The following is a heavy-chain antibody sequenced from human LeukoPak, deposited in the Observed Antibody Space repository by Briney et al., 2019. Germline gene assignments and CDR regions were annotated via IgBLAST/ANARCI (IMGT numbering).Heavy chain of an antibody. CDR1: GGSVSSNGYF. Sequence: PSETLSLTCTVSGGSVSSNGYFWNWIRQPPGKGLEWIGYIYYSGSTNYNPSLKSRVTISVDTSKNQFSLKLSSVTAADTAVYYCARSSSSWYPDYYYGMDVWGQGTTVTVSS. D-gene: IGHD6-13*01. V-gene: IGHV4-61*08. CDR2: IYYSGST. CDR3: ARSSSSWYPDYYYGMDV. J-gene: IGHJ6*02.